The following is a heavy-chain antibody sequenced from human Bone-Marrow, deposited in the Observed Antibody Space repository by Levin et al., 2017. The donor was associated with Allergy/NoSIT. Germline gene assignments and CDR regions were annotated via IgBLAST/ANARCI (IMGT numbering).Heavy chain of an antibody. CDR3: ARSGTGSWWYFDV. CDR1: DASIRSFF. Sequence: PSETLSLTCTVSDASIRSFFWSWIRQPPGKGLEWIGDIYHTGSVKYSPSLESRVTISVDPSNNQFSLKMSSVTAADTAVYYCARSGTGSWWYFDVWGRGNLVTVSS. CDR2: IYHTGSV. D-gene: IGHD3-10*01. V-gene: IGHV4-59*03. J-gene: IGHJ2*01.